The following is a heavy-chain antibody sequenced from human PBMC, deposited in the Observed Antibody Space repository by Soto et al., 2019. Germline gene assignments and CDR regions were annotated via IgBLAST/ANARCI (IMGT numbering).Heavy chain of an antibody. Sequence: TLSLTCTVSGGSISSGGYYWSWIRQHPGKGLEWIGYIYYSGSTYYNPSLKSRVTISVDTSKNQFSLKLSSVTAADTAVYYCARDRSRDGYRTGYCQHWGQGTLVTVSS. V-gene: IGHV4-31*03. D-gene: IGHD5-12*01. CDR2: IYYSGST. CDR1: GGSISSGGYY. CDR3: ARDRSRDGYRTGYCQH. J-gene: IGHJ1*01.